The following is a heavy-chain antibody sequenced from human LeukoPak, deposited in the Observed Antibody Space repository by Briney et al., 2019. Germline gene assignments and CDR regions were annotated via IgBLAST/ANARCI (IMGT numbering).Heavy chain of an antibody. CDR3: ARDYNSGWYVDY. D-gene: IGHD6-19*01. CDR1: GFTFCNYW. J-gene: IGHJ4*02. Sequence: GGSLRLSCAASGFTFCNYWMSWVRQAPGKGLEWVANIKEDGSEKYYVDSVKGRFTISRDNTENSLYLQMNSLRAEDTAVYYCARDYNSGWYVDYWGQGTLVAVSS. CDR2: IKEDGSEK. V-gene: IGHV3-7*01.